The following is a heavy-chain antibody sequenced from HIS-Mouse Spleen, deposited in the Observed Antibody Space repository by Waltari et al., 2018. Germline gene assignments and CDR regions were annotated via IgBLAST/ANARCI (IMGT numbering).Heavy chain of an antibody. CDR3: ARGPQAGGQDY. CDR2: INHSGRT. J-gene: IGHJ4*02. V-gene: IGHV4-34*01. CDR1: GGSFSGYY. D-gene: IGHD3-16*01. Sequence: QVQLQQWGAGLLKPSETLSLTCAVYGGSFSGYYWSWIRQPPGKGLEWIGEINHSGRTNSNPSRKRRVTISVGTSTNQFSLKLSSVTAADTAVYYCARGPQAGGQDYWGQGTLVTVSS.